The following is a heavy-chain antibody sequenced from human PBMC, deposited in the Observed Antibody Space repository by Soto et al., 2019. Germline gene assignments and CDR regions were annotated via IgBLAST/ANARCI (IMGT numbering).Heavy chain of an antibody. CDR3: VKTYDGSGQPSHYFDP. J-gene: IGHJ5*02. Sequence: ASVKVSCKTSGYSFTGYSVHWVRQAPGHGPEWMGWINPKSGGTNYAQRFQGRVTMTRDTSISTVYMDLSGLRSDDTATYHCVKTYDGSGQPSHYFDPWGQGTPVTVSS. D-gene: IGHD3-22*01. CDR1: GYSFTGYS. V-gene: IGHV1-2*02. CDR2: INPKSGGT.